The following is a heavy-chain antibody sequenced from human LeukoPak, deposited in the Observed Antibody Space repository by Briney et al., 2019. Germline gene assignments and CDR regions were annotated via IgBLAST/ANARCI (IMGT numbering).Heavy chain of an antibody. Sequence: GGSLRLSCAASGFTFNIYSMNWVRQTPGKGLEWVASISSRSVYIFYADSMRGRFTISRDNAKKSLYLEMNSLRAEDTAVYYCSRDLDCTVTTCYDGGDGFDIWGQGTMVTVSP. CDR2: ISSRSVYI. V-gene: IGHV3-21*01. D-gene: IGHD2-8*02. CDR3: SRDLDCTVTTCYDGGDGFDI. J-gene: IGHJ3*02. CDR1: GFTFNIYS.